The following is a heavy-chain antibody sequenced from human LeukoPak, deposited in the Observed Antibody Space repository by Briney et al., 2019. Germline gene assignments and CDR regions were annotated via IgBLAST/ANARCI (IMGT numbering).Heavy chain of an antibody. V-gene: IGHV3-23*01. D-gene: IGHD3-10*01. J-gene: IGHJ4*02. CDR2: ISGSGGST. Sequence: PAGSLRLSCAASGFTFSTFAMSWVRQAPGKGLEWVSAISGSGGSTYYADSVKGRFTISRDNSRNTLFLQMNSLRAEDTAVYYCVGSGSYSTYNHAITLYYFDYWGQGTLVTVSS. CDR1: GFTFSTFA. CDR3: VGSGSYSTYNHAITLYYFDY.